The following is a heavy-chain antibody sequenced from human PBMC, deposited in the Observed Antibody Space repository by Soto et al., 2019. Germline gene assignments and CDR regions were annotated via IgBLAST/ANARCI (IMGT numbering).Heavy chain of an antibody. J-gene: IGHJ6*02. CDR2: ISGSGGST. V-gene: IGHV3-23*01. CDR1: GFTFSNHP. Sequence: VQLLESGGGLVQPGGSLRLSCAASGFTFSNHPMTWVRLAPGKGLEWVSTISGSGGSTWYADSVKGRFTISRDNSKNTLYLQTNSLRAEDTAVYYCAKTNVASERYYSGMDVWGQGTTVTVSS. D-gene: IGHD5-12*01. CDR3: AKTNVASERYYSGMDV.